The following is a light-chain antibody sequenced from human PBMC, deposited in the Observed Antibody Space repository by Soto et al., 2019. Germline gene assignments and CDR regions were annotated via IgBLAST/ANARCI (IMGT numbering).Light chain of an antibody. Sequence: QSALTQPASVSGSPGQSITISCAGTSSDIGSYYYVCWFQQHPGKAPKLMLYDVTSRPSGVSHRFSGSKSGNTASLTISGLQAEDEADYYCSSSTTTVALGVVFGGGTKRTVL. CDR3: SSSTTTVALGVV. CDR2: DVT. CDR1: SSDIGSYYY. J-gene: IGLJ2*01. V-gene: IGLV2-14*01.